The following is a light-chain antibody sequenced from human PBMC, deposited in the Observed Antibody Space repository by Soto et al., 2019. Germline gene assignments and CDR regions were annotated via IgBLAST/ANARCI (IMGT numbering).Light chain of an antibody. J-gene: IGKJ1*01. CDR3: QQYYRYLGT. CDR2: AAS. V-gene: IGKV1-8*01. Sequence: AIRMTQSPSSLSASTGDRVTITCRASQGISSYLAWYQQKPGKAPKLLIYAASTLQSGVPSRFSGSGSGTDFTLTISCLQSEDFATYYCQQYYRYLGTFGQGTKVEIK. CDR1: QGISSY.